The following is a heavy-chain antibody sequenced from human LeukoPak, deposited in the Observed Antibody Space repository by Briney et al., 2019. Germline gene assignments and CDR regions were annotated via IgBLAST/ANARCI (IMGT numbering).Heavy chain of an antibody. CDR2: INHSGST. V-gene: IGHV4-34*01. Sequence: SETLSLTCAVYGGSFSGYYWSWIRQPPGRGLEWIGEINHSGSTNYNPSLKSRVTMSVDTSKNQFSLKLSSVTAADTAVYYCARGPLTDGPFDYWGQGTLVTVSS. J-gene: IGHJ4*02. CDR1: GGSFSGYY. D-gene: IGHD3-16*01. CDR3: ARGPLTDGPFDY.